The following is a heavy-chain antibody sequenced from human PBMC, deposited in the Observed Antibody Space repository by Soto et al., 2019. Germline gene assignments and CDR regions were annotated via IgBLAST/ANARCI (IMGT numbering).Heavy chain of an antibody. D-gene: IGHD6-19*01. Sequence: SETLSLTCTVSGGSISSYYWSWIRQPPGKGLEWIGYIYYSGSTNYNPSLKSRVTISVDTSQNQFSLKLSSVTAADTAVYYWARISPRGGGVLPVAGSLHWFDPWGQGTLVTVSS. CDR2: IYYSGST. V-gene: IGHV4-59*08. CDR1: GGSISSYY. CDR3: ARISPRGGGVLPVAGSLHWFDP. J-gene: IGHJ5*02.